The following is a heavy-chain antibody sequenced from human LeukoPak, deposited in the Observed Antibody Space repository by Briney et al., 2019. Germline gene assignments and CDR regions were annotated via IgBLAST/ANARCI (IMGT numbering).Heavy chain of an antibody. CDR2: INPNTGGT. D-gene: IGHD2-2*01. J-gene: IGHJ4*02. V-gene: IGHV1-2*06. CDR3: AREYCTSTSCQFYYFDY. Sequence: ASVKVSCKASGYTFTGYYMHWVRQAPGQGLEWMGRINPNTGGTNFAQKFQGRVTMTRDTSINTAYMELSSLRSDDTAMYYCAREYCTSTSCQFYYFDYWGQGTLVTVSS. CDR1: GYTFTGYY.